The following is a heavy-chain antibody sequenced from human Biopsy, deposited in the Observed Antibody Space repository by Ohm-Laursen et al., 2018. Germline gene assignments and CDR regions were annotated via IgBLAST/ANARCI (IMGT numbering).Heavy chain of an antibody. J-gene: IGHJ6*02. CDR2: VDWDDYK. CDR1: GFSLSARGMC. CDR3: ARTPILIVSAGLVYRHRRHLQGMDV. Sequence: TQTLTLTRSFSGFSLSARGMCVSWIRQAPGKALEWLARVDWDDYKDYSASLQTKLSISKDTSNDQMVLTVSNVDPADTATYYCARTPILIVSAGLVYRHRRHLQGMDVWGQGIAVTVS. D-gene: IGHD6-13*01. V-gene: IGHV2-70*11.